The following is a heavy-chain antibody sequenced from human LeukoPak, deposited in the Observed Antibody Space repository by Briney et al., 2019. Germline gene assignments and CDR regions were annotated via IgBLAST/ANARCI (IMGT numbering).Heavy chain of an antibody. CDR3: AKIAYYYDSRGYSDY. D-gene: IGHD3-22*01. CDR2: IWYDGTEK. J-gene: IGHJ4*02. V-gene: IGHV3-33*06. Sequence: GGSLRLSCAASGFTFSIYGMQWVRQAPGKGLEWVAAIWYDGTEKYYADSVKGRFTISRDNSKNMVYLQMNSLRAEDTAVYYCAKIAYYYDSRGYSDYWGQGTLVTVSS. CDR1: GFTFSIYG.